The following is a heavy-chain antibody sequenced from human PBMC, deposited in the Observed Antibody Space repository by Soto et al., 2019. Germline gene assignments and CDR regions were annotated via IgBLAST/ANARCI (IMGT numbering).Heavy chain of an antibody. CDR2: INDSGST. CDR3: ARVPVSKYYRAASYQNYYFCMHV. J-gene: IGHJ6*02. D-gene: IGHD3-10*01. Sequence: PSETLSLTCAVVGGSFHDNCWSWIRQSPGKGLVWIGEINDSGSTKYNPSLKSRVTISVDRSKSQFSLNLSSVTAADTAIYFCARVPVSKYYRAASYQNYYFCMHVWRQVTTVT. CDR1: GGSFHDNC. V-gene: IGHV4-34*01.